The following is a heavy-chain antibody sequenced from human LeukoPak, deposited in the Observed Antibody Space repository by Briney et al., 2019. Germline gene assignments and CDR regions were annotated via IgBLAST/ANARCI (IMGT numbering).Heavy chain of an antibody. J-gene: IGHJ6*04. CDR3: ARGTFMVRGTLGSNYGMDV. V-gene: IGHV4-34*01. CDR2: INHSGST. Sequence: SETLPLTRSLYDVSFSGYYWSWIRQPPGKGLEWIGEINHSGSTNYNPSLKNPVTISVDTSKNQFSLQLSSVTAADTAVYYCARGTFMVRGTLGSNYGMDVWGKGTTVTVSS. CDR1: DVSFSGYY. D-gene: IGHD3-10*01.